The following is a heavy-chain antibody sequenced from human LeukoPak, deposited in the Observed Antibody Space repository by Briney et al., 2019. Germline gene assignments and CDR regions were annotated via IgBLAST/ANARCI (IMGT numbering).Heavy chain of an antibody. J-gene: IGHJ4*02. CDR3: ARQSIAAAIPFDY. CDR1: GGSISSSSYY. V-gene: IGHV4-39*01. CDR2: IYYSGST. D-gene: IGHD6-13*01. Sequence: SSETLSLTCTVSGGSISSSSYYWGWIRQPPGKGLEWIGSIYYSGSTYYNPSLKSRVTISVDTSKNQFSLKLSSVTAADTAAYYCARQSIAAAIPFDYWGQGTLVTVSS.